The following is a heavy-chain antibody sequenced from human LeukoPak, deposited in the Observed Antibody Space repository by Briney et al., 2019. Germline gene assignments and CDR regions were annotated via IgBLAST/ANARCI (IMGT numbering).Heavy chain of an antibody. V-gene: IGHV3-74*01. Sequence: PGGSLRLSCAASGFTVSSNYMSWVRQAPGKGLMWVSCISSDRSKTRYADSVKGRFTISRDNAKNTLFLQMSSLRVEDTALYYCVRAGGASSYMSFDPWGQGIPVTVSS. J-gene: IGHJ5*02. CDR3: VRAGGASSYMSFDP. D-gene: IGHD6-6*01. CDR2: ISSDRSKT. CDR1: GFTVSSNY.